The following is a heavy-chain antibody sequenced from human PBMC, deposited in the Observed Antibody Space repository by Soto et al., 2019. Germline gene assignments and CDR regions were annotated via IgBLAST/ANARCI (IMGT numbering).Heavy chain of an antibody. J-gene: IGHJ5*02. CDR2: INHSGST. Sequence: PSETQSLTCAVYGGSFSGYYWSWIRQPPGKGLEWIGEINHSGSTNYNPSLKSRVTISVDTSKNQFSLKLSSVTAADTAVYYCAGGRIVVVPAATPYNWFDPWGQGTLVTVSS. V-gene: IGHV4-34*01. CDR1: GGSFSGYY. D-gene: IGHD2-2*01. CDR3: AGGRIVVVPAATPYNWFDP.